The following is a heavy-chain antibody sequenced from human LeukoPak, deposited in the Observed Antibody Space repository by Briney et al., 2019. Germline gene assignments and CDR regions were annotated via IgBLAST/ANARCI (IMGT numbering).Heavy chain of an antibody. D-gene: IGHD2-8*02. Sequence: KPSETLSLTCTVSGGSISSYYWSWIRQPPGKGLEWIGYTYYSGSTNYNPSLKSRVTISVDTSKNQFSLKLSSVTAADTAVYYCARVTDYDFYYGMDVWGQGTTVTVSS. CDR2: TYYSGST. V-gene: IGHV4-59*01. CDR3: ARVTDYDFYYGMDV. CDR1: GGSISSYY. J-gene: IGHJ6*02.